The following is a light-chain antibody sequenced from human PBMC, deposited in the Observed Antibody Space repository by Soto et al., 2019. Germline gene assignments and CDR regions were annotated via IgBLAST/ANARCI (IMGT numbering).Light chain of an antibody. CDR3: QHYNSNPWT. Sequence: DIQRTQSPTTLSASVGDRVTITCRASETVNGWLAWYQQQPGKAPKLLIYAASYLMSGVPSRFSGSGSETEFTLTISSLQPDDSAMYYCQHYNSNPWTFGQGTKVEVK. J-gene: IGKJ1*01. CDR2: AAS. V-gene: IGKV1-5*01. CDR1: ETVNGW.